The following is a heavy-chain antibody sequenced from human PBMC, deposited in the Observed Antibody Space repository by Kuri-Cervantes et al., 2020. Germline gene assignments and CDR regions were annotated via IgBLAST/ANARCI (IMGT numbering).Heavy chain of an antibody. J-gene: IGHJ4*02. CDR3: ARVGGGSTQLSNFDY. CDR2: ISYDGSNK. V-gene: IGHV3-30-3*01. CDR1: GFTFSNYA. D-gene: IGHD2-2*01. Sequence: GGSLRLSCAASGFTFSNYAMHWVRQTPGKGLEWVAVISYDGSNKYYADSVKGRFTISRDNSKNTLYLQMNSLRTDDTTAYYCARVGGGSTQLSNFDYWGQGTLVTVSS.